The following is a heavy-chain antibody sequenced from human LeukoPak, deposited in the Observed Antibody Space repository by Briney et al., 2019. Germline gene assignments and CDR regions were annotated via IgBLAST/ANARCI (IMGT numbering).Heavy chain of an antibody. Sequence: GGSLRLSCTACGFTFGDYVMSWVRQAPGKGLEWVGFIRSKPYGGTTEYAASVKGRFIISRDDSKTIAYLQMNSLKSEDTAVYYCTSGSATGTGSGYWGQGTLVTVSS. CDR2: IRSKPYGGTT. J-gene: IGHJ4*02. CDR1: GFTFGDYV. V-gene: IGHV3-49*04. CDR3: TSGSATGTGSGY. D-gene: IGHD6-13*01.